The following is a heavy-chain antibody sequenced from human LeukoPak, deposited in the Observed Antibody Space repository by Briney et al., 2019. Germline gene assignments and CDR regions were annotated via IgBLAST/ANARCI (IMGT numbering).Heavy chain of an antibody. J-gene: IGHJ6*03. CDR1: GFTFSSYA. Sequence: GGSLRLSCAASGFTFSSYAMRWARQAPGKGVEWGSGISGSGGRTDYADSGKGRFTISRDNSKNTLYLQMNSLRADDTAVYYCAKGRGHCINGVCHNYYYMDVWGKGITVTVS. CDR3: AKGRGHCINGVCHNYYYMDV. CDR2: ISGSGGRT. V-gene: IGHV3-23*01. D-gene: IGHD2-8*01.